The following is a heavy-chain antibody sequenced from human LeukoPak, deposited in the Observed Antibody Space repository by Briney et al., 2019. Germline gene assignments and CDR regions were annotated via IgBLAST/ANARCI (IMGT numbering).Heavy chain of an antibody. CDR3: AKVFCSGGSCYPHTFDY. Sequence: GGSLRLSCAASRFTFSTYGMHWVRQAPGKGLDWVAFIRNDGSIKYYVGSVKGRFTISRDNSENTLYLQMNSLRPEDTAMYYCAKVFCSGGSCYPHTFDYWGQGILVTVSS. J-gene: IGHJ4*02. D-gene: IGHD2-15*01. V-gene: IGHV3-30*02. CDR1: RFTFSTYG. CDR2: IRNDGSIK.